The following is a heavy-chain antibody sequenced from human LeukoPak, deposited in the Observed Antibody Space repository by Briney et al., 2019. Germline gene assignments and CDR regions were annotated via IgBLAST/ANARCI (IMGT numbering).Heavy chain of an antibody. CDR1: GGSISPYY. CDR3: ARDRASAGGFDY. Sequence: PSETLSLTCSVSGGSISPYYWSWIRQPPGKGLEWIGYIYYSGTTNYNPSLQSRVTISVATSKDQFSLKLSSVTAADTALYYCARDRASAGGFDYWGQGTLVTVSS. D-gene: IGHD2-15*01. J-gene: IGHJ4*02. V-gene: IGHV4-59*01. CDR2: IYYSGTT.